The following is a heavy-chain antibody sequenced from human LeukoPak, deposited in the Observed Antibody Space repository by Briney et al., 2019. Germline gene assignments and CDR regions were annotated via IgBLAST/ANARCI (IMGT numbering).Heavy chain of an antibody. CDR2: IHYSGST. CDR3: ARAFWGSAIDY. V-gene: IGHV4-59*01. CDR1: GGSISSYY. Sequence: SETLSLTCTVSGGSISSYYWSWIRQPPGKGLEWIGYIHYSGSTSYNPSLKCRVTTSVGTSKNQFSLNLSSVTAADTAVYYCARAFWGSAIDYWGQGTLVTVSS. D-gene: IGHD3-16*01. J-gene: IGHJ4*02.